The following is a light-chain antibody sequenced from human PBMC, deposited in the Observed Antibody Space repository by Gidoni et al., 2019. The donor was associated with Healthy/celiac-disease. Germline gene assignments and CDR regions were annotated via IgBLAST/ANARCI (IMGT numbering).Light chain of an antibody. J-gene: IGKJ5*01. CDR1: QSVSSY. CDR3: QQRSNWPPIT. Sequence: RASQSVSSYLAWYQQKPGQAHRLLIYDASNRATGIPARFSGSGSGTDFTLTISSLEPEDFAVYYCQQRSNWPPITFGQGTRLEIK. V-gene: IGKV3-11*01. CDR2: DAS.